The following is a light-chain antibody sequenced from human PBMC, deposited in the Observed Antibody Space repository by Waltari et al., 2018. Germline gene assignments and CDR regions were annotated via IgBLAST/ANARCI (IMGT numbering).Light chain of an antibody. CDR2: GAS. CDR3: HQYNNGPPYN. Sequence: EIVMTQSPATLSVSPGERAVLSCRASQSVTTNLAWYQQKPGQAPRLLIYGASTRATNIPARFSCSWSGTEFNLTISSLQSEDFAVYYCHQYNNGPPYNFGQGTKLEI. CDR1: QSVTTN. J-gene: IGKJ2*01. V-gene: IGKV3-15*01.